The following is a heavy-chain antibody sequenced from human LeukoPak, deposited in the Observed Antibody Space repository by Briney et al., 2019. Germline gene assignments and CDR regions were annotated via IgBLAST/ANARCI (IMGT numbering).Heavy chain of an antibody. Sequence: GESLQISCKGSGYSFTNYWIGWVRQMPGKGLEWMGIIYPGDSDTRYSPSFQGQVTISADKCISTAYLQWSSLKASDTAMYYCARRGPLTGDAFDIWGQGTMVTVSS. CDR2: IYPGDSDT. CDR1: GYSFTNYW. CDR3: ARRGPLTGDAFDI. J-gene: IGHJ3*02. D-gene: IGHD7-27*01. V-gene: IGHV5-51*01.